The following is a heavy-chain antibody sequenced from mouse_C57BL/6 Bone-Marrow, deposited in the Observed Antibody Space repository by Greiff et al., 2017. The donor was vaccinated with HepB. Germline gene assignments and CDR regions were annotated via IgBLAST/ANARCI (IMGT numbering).Heavy chain of an antibody. Sequence: QVQLQQPGAELVKSGASVKLSCKASGYTFTSYWMHWVKQRPGRGLEWIGRIDPNSGGTKYNEKFKSKATLTVDKPSSTAYMQLSSLTSEDSAVYYCARWYYYGSSEDYIDYWDQGTTLTVSS. D-gene: IGHD1-1*01. CDR2: IDPNSGGT. J-gene: IGHJ2*01. CDR3: ARWYYYGSSEDYIDY. CDR1: GYTFTSYW. V-gene: IGHV1-72*01.